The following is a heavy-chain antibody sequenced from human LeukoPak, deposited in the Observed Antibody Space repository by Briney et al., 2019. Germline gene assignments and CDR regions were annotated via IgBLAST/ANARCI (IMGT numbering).Heavy chain of an antibody. J-gene: IGHJ4*02. D-gene: IGHD1-26*01. CDR1: GFTFSSYS. Sequence: GGSLRLSCAASGFTFSSYSMNWVRQAPGKGLEWVAFIRYDGSNKYYADSVKGRFTISRDNSKNTLYLQMNSLRAEDTAVYYCAKLNREADYWGQGTLVTVSS. CDR2: IRYDGSNK. V-gene: IGHV3-30*02. CDR3: AKLNREADY.